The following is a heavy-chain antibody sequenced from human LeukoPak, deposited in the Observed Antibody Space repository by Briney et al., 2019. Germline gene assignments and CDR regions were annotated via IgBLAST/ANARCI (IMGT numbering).Heavy chain of an antibody. CDR2: IIPIFGTA. CDR1: GGTFSSYA. V-gene: IGHV1-69*06. D-gene: IGHD6-6*01. J-gene: IGHJ4*02. CDR3: ARATTIAARFCFDY. Sequence: VASVKVSCKASGGTFSSYAISWVRQAPGQGLEWMGGIIPIFGTANYAQKFQGRVTITADKSTSTAYMELSSLRSEDTAVYYCARATTIAARFCFDYWGQGTLVTVSS.